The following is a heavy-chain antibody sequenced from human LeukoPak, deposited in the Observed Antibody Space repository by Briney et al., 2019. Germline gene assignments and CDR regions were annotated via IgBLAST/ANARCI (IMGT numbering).Heavy chain of an antibody. CDR3: ARVIASYDFWSGYPDPAINYYMDV. CDR2: IYTSGST. CDR1: GGSISSYY. D-gene: IGHD3-3*01. J-gene: IGHJ6*03. V-gene: IGHV4-4*07. Sequence: SETLSLTCTVSGGSISSYYWSWIRQPAGKGLEWIGRIYTSGSTNYNPSLKSRVTMSVDTSKNQFSLKLSSVTAADTAVYYCARVIASYDFWSGYPDPAINYYMDVWGKGTTVTVSS.